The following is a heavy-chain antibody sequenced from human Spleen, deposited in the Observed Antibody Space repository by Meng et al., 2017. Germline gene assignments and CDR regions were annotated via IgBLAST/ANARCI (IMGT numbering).Heavy chain of an antibody. J-gene: IGHJ5*02. V-gene: IGHV1-69*10. Sequence: QVQLVQSGAEVKKPGASVKVSCKASGGTFRNYTITWVRQAPGQGLECLGGIIPILPVANCPQTFQGRVTVTMDTSTATVYLEMSRLKSDDTAVYFCARGETRFDPWGQGTLVTVSS. CDR1: GGTFRNYT. D-gene: IGHD1-7*01. CDR2: IIPILPVA. CDR3: ARGETRFDP.